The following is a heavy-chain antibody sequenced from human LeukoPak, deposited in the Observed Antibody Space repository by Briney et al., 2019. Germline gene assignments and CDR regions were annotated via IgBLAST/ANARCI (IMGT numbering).Heavy chain of an antibody. J-gene: IGHJ4*02. CDR1: GGSFSGNY. CDR3: ARVPESVGINYFDS. Sequence: SETLSLTCAVYGGSFSGNYWSWVRQPPGKGLEWMGEINHRGNTNYNPSLKSRVTVSVDTSKNQFSLRLPSVTAADTAVYYCARVPESVGINYFDSWGQGTQVTVSS. CDR2: INHRGNT. D-gene: IGHD1-26*01. V-gene: IGHV4-34*01.